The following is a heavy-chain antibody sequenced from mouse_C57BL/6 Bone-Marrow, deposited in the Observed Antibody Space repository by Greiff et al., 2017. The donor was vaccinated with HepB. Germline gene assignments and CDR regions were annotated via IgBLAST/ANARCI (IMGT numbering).Heavy chain of an antibody. D-gene: IGHD3-3*01. CDR2: ISSGGDYI. V-gene: IGHV5-9-1*02. CDR1: GFTFSSYA. J-gene: IGHJ3*01. Sequence: EVKLMESGEGLVKPGGSLKLSCAASGFTFSSYAMSWVRQTPEKRLEWVAYISSGGDYIYYADTVKGRFTISRDNARNTLYLQMSSLKSEDTAMYYFTRRGHWFSYWGQGTLVTVSA. CDR3: TRRGHWFSY.